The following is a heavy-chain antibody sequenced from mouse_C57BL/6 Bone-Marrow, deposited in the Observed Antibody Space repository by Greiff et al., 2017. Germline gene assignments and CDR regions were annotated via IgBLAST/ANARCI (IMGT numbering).Heavy chain of an antibody. J-gene: IGHJ3*01. V-gene: IGHV1-76*01. Sequence: QVHVKQSGAELVRPGASVKLSCKASGYTFTDSYINWVKQRPGQGLEWIAKIYPGSGNTYYNEKFKGKATLTAEKSSSTAYMQLSSLTSEDSAVYFCAKVDGYCWGFAYWGQGTLVTVAA. D-gene: IGHD2-3*01. CDR1: GYTFTDSY. CDR3: AKVDGYCWGFAY. CDR2: IYPGSGNT.